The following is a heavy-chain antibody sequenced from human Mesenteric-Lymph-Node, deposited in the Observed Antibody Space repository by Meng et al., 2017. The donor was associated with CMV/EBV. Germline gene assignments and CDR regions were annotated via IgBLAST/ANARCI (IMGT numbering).Heavy chain of an antibody. J-gene: IGHJ6*02. V-gene: IGHV3-21*01. CDR3: ARERYCSSTSCRYYYYGMDV. CDR1: GFTFSSYE. CDR2: IGSSGRYI. Sequence: GESLKISCAASGFTFSSYEMNWVRQAPGKGLQWVSSIGSSGRYIYYGDSVRGRFTISRDNAKSSLYLQMNSLRAEDTAVYYCARERYCSSTSCRYYYYGMDVWGQGTTVTVSS. D-gene: IGHD2-2*01.